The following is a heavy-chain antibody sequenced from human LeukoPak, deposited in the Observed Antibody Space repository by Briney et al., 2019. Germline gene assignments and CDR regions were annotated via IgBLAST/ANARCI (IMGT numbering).Heavy chain of an antibody. CDR2: INPNSGGT. D-gene: IGHD2-15*01. CDR3: ARSSGDAYDY. Sequence: ASVKVSRKASGYTFTCYYMHWVRQAPGQGLEWMGWINPNSGGTNYAQKFQGRVTMTEDTSTDTAYMELSSLRSEDTAVYYCARSSGDAYDYWGQGTLVTVSS. J-gene: IGHJ4*02. CDR1: GYTFTCYY. V-gene: IGHV1-2*02.